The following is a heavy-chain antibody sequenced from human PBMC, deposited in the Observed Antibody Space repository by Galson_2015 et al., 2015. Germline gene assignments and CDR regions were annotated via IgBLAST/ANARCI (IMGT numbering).Heavy chain of an antibody. CDR2: THPGDSHI. Sequence: QSGAEVKKPGESLKISCKGSGHTFSNFWVGWVRQMPGKGLEWMGITHPGDSHIRYSPSFQGQVTISADKSISTAYLQWSSLKASGTAMYYCARGGRGWLTPFFDWGQGTLVIVSS. J-gene: IGHJ4*02. D-gene: IGHD1-26*01. CDR1: GHTFSNFW. V-gene: IGHV5-51*01. CDR3: ARGGRGWLTPFFD.